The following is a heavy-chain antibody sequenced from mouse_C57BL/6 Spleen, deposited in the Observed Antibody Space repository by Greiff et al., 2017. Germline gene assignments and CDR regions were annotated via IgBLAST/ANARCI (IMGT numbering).Heavy chain of an antibody. CDR3: AKDGNYRCYAMDY. D-gene: IGHD2-1*01. CDR2: ISSGSSTI. J-gene: IGHJ4*01. V-gene: IGHV5-17*01. Sequence: EVKLQESGGGLVKPGGSLKLSCAASGFTFSDYGMHWVRQAPEKGLEWVAYISSGSSTIYYADTVKGRFTISRDNAKNTLFLQMTSLSSEDTAMYYCAKDGNYRCYAMDYWGQGTSVTVSS. CDR1: GFTFSDYG.